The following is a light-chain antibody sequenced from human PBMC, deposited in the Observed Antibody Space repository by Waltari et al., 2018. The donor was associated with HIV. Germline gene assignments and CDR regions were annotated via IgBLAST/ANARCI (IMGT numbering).Light chain of an antibody. CDR3: QQYYSTPYT. Sequence: DIVMTQSPDSLAVSLGARATINCQSSQSVLYSSNNKNYLAWYQQKPGQPPKRLIYWASTRESGVPDRFSGSGSGTDFTLTISSLQAEDVAVYYCQQYYSTPYTFGQGTKLEIK. J-gene: IGKJ2*01. V-gene: IGKV4-1*01. CDR1: QSVLYSSNNKNY. CDR2: WAS.